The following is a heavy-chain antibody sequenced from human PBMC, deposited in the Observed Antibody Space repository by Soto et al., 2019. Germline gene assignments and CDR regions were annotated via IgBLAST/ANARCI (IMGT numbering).Heavy chain of an antibody. D-gene: IGHD3-3*01. V-gene: IGHV5-51*01. CDR2: IYPGDPDT. CDR3: AASIFYYGMDV. Sequence: GESLKISCKCSGYTFTNYWIGLVRQMPGKGLEWMGIIYPGDPDTNYNPSFQGQATLSADKSITTTYLQWSSLKASDTAIYYCAASIFYYGMDVWGKGNTVTVSS. J-gene: IGHJ6*04. CDR1: GYTFTNYW.